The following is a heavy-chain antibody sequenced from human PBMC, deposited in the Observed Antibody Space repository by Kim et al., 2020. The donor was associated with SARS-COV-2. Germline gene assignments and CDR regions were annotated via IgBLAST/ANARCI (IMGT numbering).Heavy chain of an antibody. CDR1: EYSFTSYA. V-gene: IGHV1-3*04. J-gene: IGHJ3*02. Sequence: ASVKVSCKASEYSFTSYAIHWVRQAPGQRLEWMGWINTSNGNTKYSQKFQGRVTITRDTSASTAYMELSSLRSEDTALYYCARAYYYDSSGPYYDAFDIWGQGTMVTVSS. CDR3: ARAYYYDSSGPYYDAFDI. CDR2: INTSNGNT. D-gene: IGHD3-22*01.